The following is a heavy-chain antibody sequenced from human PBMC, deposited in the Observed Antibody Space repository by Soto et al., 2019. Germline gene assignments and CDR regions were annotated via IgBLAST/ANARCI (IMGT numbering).Heavy chain of an antibody. D-gene: IGHD3-3*01. CDR2: ITWNSGNT. CDR3: ARETLSFGSALDV. Sequence: GGSLRLSCAASGFRFDDYNIHWVRQAPGKGLEWVSLITWNSGNTYYADPVKGRFTISRDGTTESVSLQMTSLKREDTGLYYCARETLSFGSALDVWGQGTMVTVSS. V-gene: IGHV3-43*01. CDR1: GFRFDDYN. J-gene: IGHJ6*02.